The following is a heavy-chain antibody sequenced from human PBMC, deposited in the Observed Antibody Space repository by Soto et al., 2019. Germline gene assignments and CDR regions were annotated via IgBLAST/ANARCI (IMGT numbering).Heavy chain of an antibody. CDR2: ISAYNGNT. V-gene: IGHV1-18*01. D-gene: IGHD3-3*01. Sequence: QVKLVQSGGEVKKPGASVKISFKASGYTFSSYGISWVRKAPGQGLEWMGWISAYNGNTNYAQKFQGRVTMTTDTSTSTAYMELRSLRSDDTAIYYCARTLNEWLLGLEWGQGTLVTVSS. CDR1: GYTFSSYG. CDR3: ARTLNEWLLGLE. J-gene: IGHJ4*02.